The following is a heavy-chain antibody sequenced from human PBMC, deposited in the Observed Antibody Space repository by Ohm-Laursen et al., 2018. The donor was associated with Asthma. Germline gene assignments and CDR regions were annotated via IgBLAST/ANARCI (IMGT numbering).Heavy chain of an antibody. CDR1: GDSINSGNNY. CDR3: ARGAFYYESTGYYFFDH. D-gene: IGHD3-22*01. CDR2: IYYSGLT. J-gene: IGHJ4*02. V-gene: IGHV4-31*03. Sequence: SQTLSLTCTVSGDSINSGNNYWSWIRQHPGKGLEWIGYIYYSGLTYSNPSLRSRVIISVDTSKNQFSLNLTSETAADTAVYYCARGAFYYESTGYYFFDHWGQGALVTVSS.